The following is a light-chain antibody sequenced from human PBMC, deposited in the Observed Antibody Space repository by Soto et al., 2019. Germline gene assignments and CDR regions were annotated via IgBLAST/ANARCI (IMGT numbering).Light chain of an antibody. CDR1: SSDVGSYNL. J-gene: IGLJ3*02. CDR2: EGS. V-gene: IGLV2-23*01. CDR3: CSYAGSSTWV. Sequence: QSALTQPASVSGSPGQSITISCTGTSSDVGSYNLVSWYQQHPGKAPKLMIYEGSKRPSGVSNRLAGSKSGNTASLKISGHHAEDEADYYCCSYAGSSTWVFGGGSKLTVL.